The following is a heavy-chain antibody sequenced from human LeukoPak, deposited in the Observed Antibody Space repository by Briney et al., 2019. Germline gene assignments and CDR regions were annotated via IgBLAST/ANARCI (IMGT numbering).Heavy chain of an antibody. D-gene: IGHD3-22*01. J-gene: IGHJ3*02. CDR3: ARDSPPNYYDSSGSKNAFDI. Sequence: SETLSLTCTVSGGSVSSYYWSWIRQPAGKGLGWIGRIYTSGSTNYNPSLKSRVTMSVDTSKNQFSLKLSSVTAADTAVYYCARDSPPNYYDSSGSKNAFDIWGQGTMVTVSS. V-gene: IGHV4-4*07. CDR2: IYTSGST. CDR1: GGSVSSYY.